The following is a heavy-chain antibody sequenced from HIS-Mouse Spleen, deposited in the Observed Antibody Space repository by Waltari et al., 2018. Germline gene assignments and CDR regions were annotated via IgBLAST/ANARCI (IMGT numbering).Heavy chain of an antibody. D-gene: IGHD2-15*01. Sequence: QVQLVESGGGVVQPGRSLRLSCAASGFTFSSYGMHWVRQAPGKGLEWVAVISYDGSNKYYADSVKGRFTISRDNSKNTLYLRMNSLRAEDTAVYYCAKDLLRAVLDAFDIWGQGTMVTVSS. CDR2: ISYDGSNK. J-gene: IGHJ3*02. V-gene: IGHV3-30*18. CDR1: GFTFSSYG. CDR3: AKDLLRAVLDAFDI.